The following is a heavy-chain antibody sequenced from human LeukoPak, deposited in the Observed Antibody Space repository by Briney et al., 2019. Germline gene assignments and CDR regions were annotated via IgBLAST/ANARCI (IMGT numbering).Heavy chain of an antibody. CDR2: INSDGSST. CDR3: AKGDSYYDLLTCFDF. D-gene: IGHD3-9*01. Sequence: GGSLRLSCAASGFTFSSYWMHWVRQAPGKGLVWVSRINSDGSSTSYADSVKGRFTISRDNAKNTLYLQMNSLRAEDTAVYYCAKGDSYYDLLTCFDFWGPGTLITVSS. V-gene: IGHV3-74*01. J-gene: IGHJ4*02. CDR1: GFTFSSYW.